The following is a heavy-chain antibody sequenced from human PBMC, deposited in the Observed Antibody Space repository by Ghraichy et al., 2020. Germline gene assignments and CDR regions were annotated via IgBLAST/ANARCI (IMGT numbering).Heavy chain of an antibody. Sequence: SETLALTCTVSGGSIRSGSYYWSWIRQPAGKGLEWIGRIYSGGGTYYNPPLKSRVTISGDTSKNQFSLMLTSVTAADTAVYYCAREQGGLTSAFDIWGQGTMVTVSS. CDR3: AREQGGLTSAFDI. CDR2: IYSGGGT. CDR1: GGSIRSGSYY. J-gene: IGHJ3*02. D-gene: IGHD3-16*01. V-gene: IGHV4-61*02.